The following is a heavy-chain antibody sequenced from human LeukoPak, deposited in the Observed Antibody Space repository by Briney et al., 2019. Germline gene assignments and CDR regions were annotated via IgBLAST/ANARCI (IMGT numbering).Heavy chain of an antibody. CDR1: GASVTTNNW. CDR3: ARGYCTGGNCYSFGY. V-gene: IGHV4/OR15-8*02. D-gene: IGHD2-15*01. Sequence: SETLSLTCVVSGASVTTNNWWTLVRQAPGKGLEWIGEVYHSGLTNYSPSLKSRVTMSIDKSKNIFSLNLTSVTAADTALYYCARGYCTGGNCYSFGYWGQGTLVTVSS. J-gene: IGHJ4*02. CDR2: VYHSGLT.